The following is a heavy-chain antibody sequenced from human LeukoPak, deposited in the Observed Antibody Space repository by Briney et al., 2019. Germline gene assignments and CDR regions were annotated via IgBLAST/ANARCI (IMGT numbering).Heavy chain of an antibody. CDR1: GFTVSSNY. V-gene: IGHV3-66*01. Sequence: GGSLRLSCAASGFTVSSNYMSWVRQAPGKGLEWVSVIYSGGSTYYADSVKGRFTISRDNSKNTLYLQMNSLRAEDTAVYYCVRDSSGYFFPQHNDYWGQGTLVTVSS. CDR2: IYSGGST. CDR3: VRDSSGYFFPQHNDY. J-gene: IGHJ4*02. D-gene: IGHD3-22*01.